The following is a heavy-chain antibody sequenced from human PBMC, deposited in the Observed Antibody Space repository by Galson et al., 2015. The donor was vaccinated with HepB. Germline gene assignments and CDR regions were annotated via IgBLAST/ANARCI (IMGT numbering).Heavy chain of an antibody. J-gene: IGHJ4*02. CDR3: ARGYFDRYNPSRRFDF. CDR1: GFTFSDYW. V-gene: IGHV3-7*03. D-gene: IGHD3-16*02. CDR2: IHQDGGDK. Sequence: SLRLSCAASGFTFSDYWMGWVRQAPGKGLEWVANIHQDGGDKYYVDSVKGRFTISRDAAENSLYLQMNSLRAEDTAVYYCARGYFDRYNPSRRFDFWGQGTLVTVSS.